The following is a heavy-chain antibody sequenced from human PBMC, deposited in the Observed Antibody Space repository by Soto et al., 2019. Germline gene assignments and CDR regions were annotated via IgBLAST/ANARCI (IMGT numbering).Heavy chain of an antibody. D-gene: IGHD1-20*01. J-gene: IGHJ6*03. CDR2: ISAYNGNT. V-gene: IGHV1-18*01. CDR1: GYTFTSYG. CDR3: ARYISLPPHYYYYYMDV. Sequence: ASVKVSCKASGYTFTSYGISWVRQAPGQGLEWMGWISAYNGNTNYAQKLQGRVTMTTDTSTSTAYMELRSLRSDDTAVYYCARYISLPPHYYYYYMDVWGKGTTVTVSS.